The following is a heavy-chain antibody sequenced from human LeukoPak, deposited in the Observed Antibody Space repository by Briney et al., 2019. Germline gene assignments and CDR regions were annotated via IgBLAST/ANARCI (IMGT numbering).Heavy chain of an antibody. CDR3: ARGWGGVIITSYYYYLDV. D-gene: IGHD3-3*01. Sequence: SETLSLTCAVYGGSFSGYYWSWIRQPPGKALEWIGEINLTGRTNYNPSLKSRVTISLDTSKNQFSLKLNSVTAADTAVYYCARGWGGVIITSYYYYLDVWAKGTTVTVSS. J-gene: IGHJ6*03. CDR1: GGSFSGYY. CDR2: INLTGRT. V-gene: IGHV4-34*01.